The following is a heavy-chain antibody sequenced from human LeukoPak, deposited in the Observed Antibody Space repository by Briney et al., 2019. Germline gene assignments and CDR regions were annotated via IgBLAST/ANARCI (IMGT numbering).Heavy chain of an antibody. V-gene: IGHV4-59*01. CDR1: GGSISSFY. Sequence: SETLSLTCTVSGGSISSFYWSWIRQPPGKGLEWIGYIYYSGSTNYNPSLKSRVTISVDTSKNQFSLKLSSVTAADTAVYYCARVWYYYDSSGYLYYFDYWGRGTLVTVSS. J-gene: IGHJ4*02. CDR3: ARVWYYYDSSGYLYYFDY. D-gene: IGHD3-22*01. CDR2: IYYSGST.